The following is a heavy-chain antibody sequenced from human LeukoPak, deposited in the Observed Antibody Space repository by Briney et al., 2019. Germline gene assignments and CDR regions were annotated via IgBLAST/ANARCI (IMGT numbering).Heavy chain of an antibody. D-gene: IGHD1-1*01. J-gene: IGHJ4*02. V-gene: IGHV3-23*01. Sequence: AGGSLRLSCAASKFTFSMYSMGWVRQAPGKGLEWVSAITDIGADTFYADSVKGRFTISRDNSKNTLYLQMNALRAEDTAVYYCTKGARELDFWGQGTLVTASS. CDR1: KFTFSMYS. CDR3: TKGARELDF. CDR2: ITDIGADT.